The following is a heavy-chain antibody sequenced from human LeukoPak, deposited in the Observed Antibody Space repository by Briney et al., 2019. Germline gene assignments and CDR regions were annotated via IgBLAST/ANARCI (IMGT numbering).Heavy chain of an antibody. Sequence: GASVKVSCKASGYTFTSYGISWVRQAPGQGLEWMGWISAYNGNTNYAQKLQGRVTMTTDTSTSTAYMELRSLRSDDTAVYYCARVVRASGSGPYYYMDVWGKGTTVTVSS. CDR1: GYTFTSYG. CDR2: ISAYNGNT. V-gene: IGHV1-18*01. CDR3: ARVVRASGSGPYYYMDV. J-gene: IGHJ6*03. D-gene: IGHD2-15*01.